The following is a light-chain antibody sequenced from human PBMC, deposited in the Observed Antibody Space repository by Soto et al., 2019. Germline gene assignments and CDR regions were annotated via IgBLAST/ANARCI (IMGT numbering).Light chain of an antibody. V-gene: IGKV3-20*01. Sequence: EIVLKQSPGTLSLSPGERATLSCRASQSVSSSYLAWYQQNPGQAPRLLIYGASNRATGIPDRFSGSGSGTDFTLTISRLQSEDFAVYSCQQYNNSPTFGLGTKVDI. J-gene: IGKJ1*01. CDR1: QSVSSSY. CDR2: GAS. CDR3: QQYNNSPT.